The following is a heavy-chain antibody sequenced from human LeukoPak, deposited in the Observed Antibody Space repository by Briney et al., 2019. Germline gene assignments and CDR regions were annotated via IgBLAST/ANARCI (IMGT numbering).Heavy chain of an antibody. CDR2: ILYSGTT. D-gene: IGHD6-13*01. V-gene: IGHV4-59*01. CDR1: GGPIDNYY. J-gene: IGHJ4*02. CDR3: ARDLELGY. Sequence: SETLSLTCTVSGGPIDNYYRIWTRQPPGEGLEWIGHILYSGTTSYTPSLKSRVTISLDTSKKQFSLKLTSVTAADTAVYYCARDLELGYWGQGILVTVSS.